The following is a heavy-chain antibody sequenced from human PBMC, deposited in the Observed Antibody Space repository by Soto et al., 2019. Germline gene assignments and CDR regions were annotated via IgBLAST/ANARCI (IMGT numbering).Heavy chain of an antibody. Sequence: QVQLVQSGAEVKKPGASVKVSCKASGYTFTSYGISWVRQAPGQGLEWMGWISAYNGNTNYAQKLQGRVTMTTDTSTSTAYMERRSLRSDDTAVYYCARITMVRELAHYFDYWGQGTLVTVSS. J-gene: IGHJ4*02. CDR3: ARITMVRELAHYFDY. D-gene: IGHD3-10*01. V-gene: IGHV1-18*04. CDR2: ISAYNGNT. CDR1: GYTFTSYG.